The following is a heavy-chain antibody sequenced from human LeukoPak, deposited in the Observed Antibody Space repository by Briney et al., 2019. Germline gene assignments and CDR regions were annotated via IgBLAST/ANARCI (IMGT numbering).Heavy chain of an antibody. D-gene: IGHD2-2*01. CDR1: GNYW. CDR2: INSDGSWT. Sequence: GGSLRPSCAASGNYWMHWVRQAPGKGLVWVSHINSDGSWTGYADSVKGRFTISKDNAKNTVYLQMNNLRAEDTAVYYCVSFYETNWGRGTLVTVSS. V-gene: IGHV3-74*01. CDR3: VSFYETN. J-gene: IGHJ4*02.